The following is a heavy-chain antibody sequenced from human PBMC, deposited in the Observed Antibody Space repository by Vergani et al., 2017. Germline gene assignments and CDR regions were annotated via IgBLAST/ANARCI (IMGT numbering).Heavy chain of an antibody. J-gene: IGHJ4*02. D-gene: IGHD5-12*01. CDR3: ARDRRYSGHYIDY. V-gene: IGHV4-31*03. Sequence: QLQLQESGPGLVKPSQTLSLTCTVSGGSISSGGYYWSWIRQHPGKGLEWIGYIYYSGSTYYNPSLKSRVTISVDTSKNQFSLKLSSVTAADTAVYYCARDRRYSGHYIDYWGQGTLVTVSS. CDR2: IYYSGST. CDR1: GGSISSGGYY.